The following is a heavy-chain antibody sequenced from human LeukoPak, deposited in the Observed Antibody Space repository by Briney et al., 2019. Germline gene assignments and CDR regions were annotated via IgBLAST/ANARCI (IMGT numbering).Heavy chain of an antibody. CDR2: IKKGGSEE. J-gene: IGHJ4*02. V-gene: IGHV3-7*01. D-gene: IGHD1-1*01. Sequence: GGSLRLSCAASGFTFSAYWMTWVRQAPGKGLEWVANIKKGGSEEYYLNSVKGRFTISRDDAKSSLYLQINSLTAEDTAVYFCARGVPTGVDYFDYWGPGTLVTVSS. CDR3: ARGVPTGVDYFDY. CDR1: GFTFSAYW.